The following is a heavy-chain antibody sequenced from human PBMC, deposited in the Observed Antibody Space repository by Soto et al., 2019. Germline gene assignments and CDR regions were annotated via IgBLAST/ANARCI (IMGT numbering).Heavy chain of an antibody. CDR2: ISSSSSYT. V-gene: IGHV3-11*05. CDR1: GFTFSDYY. Sequence: GGSLRLSCAASGFTFSDYYMSWIRQAPGKGLEWVSYISSSSSYTNYADSVKGRFTISRDNAKNSLYLQMNSLRAEDTAVYYCARGYIQAAGPIPFDYWGQGTLVTVSS. J-gene: IGHJ4*02. CDR3: ARGYIQAAGPIPFDY. D-gene: IGHD6-13*01.